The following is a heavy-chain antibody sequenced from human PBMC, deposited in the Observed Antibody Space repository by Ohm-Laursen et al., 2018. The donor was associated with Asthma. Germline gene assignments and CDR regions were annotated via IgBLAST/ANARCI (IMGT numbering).Heavy chain of an antibody. J-gene: IGHJ3*02. CDR1: GFTFSDYY. CDR3: ARIYDSSRKGAFDI. Sequence: SLRLSCSASGFTFSDYYMSWIRQAPGKGLEWVSYISSSSSYTNYADSVKGRFTISRDNAKNSLYLQMNSLRAEDTAVYYCARIYDSSRKGAFDIWGQGTMVTVSS. D-gene: IGHD3-22*01. V-gene: IGHV3-11*06. CDR2: ISSSSSYT.